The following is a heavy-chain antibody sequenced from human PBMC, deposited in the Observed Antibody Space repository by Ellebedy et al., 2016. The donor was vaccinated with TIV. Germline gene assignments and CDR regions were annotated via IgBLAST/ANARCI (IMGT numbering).Heavy chain of an antibody. Sequence: KVSCKGSGFSFTNYWITWVRHLPGKGLQWMGRIDPSDSYTNYSSSFRGHVTISVDKSISTAYLQWSSLKASDTAMYYCARLSPAELWFEPWGQGTLVTVSS. CDR3: ARLSPAELWFEP. J-gene: IGHJ5*02. CDR2: IDPSDSYT. D-gene: IGHD6-25*01. V-gene: IGHV5-10-1*01. CDR1: GFSFTNYW.